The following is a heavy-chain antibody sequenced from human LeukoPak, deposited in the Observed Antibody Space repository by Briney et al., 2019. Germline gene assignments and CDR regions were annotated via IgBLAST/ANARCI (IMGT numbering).Heavy chain of an antibody. V-gene: IGHV3-21*01. Sequence: GGSLRLSCAASGFTFSSYAMSWVRQAPGKGLEWVSSISSSSSYIYYADSVKGRFTISRDNAKNSLYLQMNSLRAEDTAVYYCARLYGDYEVGYYFDYWGQGTLVTVSS. CDR1: GFTFSSYA. CDR2: ISSSSSYI. J-gene: IGHJ4*02. CDR3: ARLYGDYEVGYYFDY. D-gene: IGHD4-17*01.